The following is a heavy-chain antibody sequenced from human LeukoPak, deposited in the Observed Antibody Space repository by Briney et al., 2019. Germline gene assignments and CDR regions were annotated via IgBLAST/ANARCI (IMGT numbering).Heavy chain of an antibody. CDR1: GGSISSYY. CDR2: IYTSGST. V-gene: IGHV4-4*09. J-gene: IGHJ3*02. CDR3: ARFIGGAFDI. Sequence: PSETLSLTCTVSGGSISSYYWSWIRQPPGKGLEWIGYIYTSGSTNYNPSLKSRVTISVDTSKNQFSLKLSSVTAADTAVYYCARFIGGAFDIWGQGTVVTVSS.